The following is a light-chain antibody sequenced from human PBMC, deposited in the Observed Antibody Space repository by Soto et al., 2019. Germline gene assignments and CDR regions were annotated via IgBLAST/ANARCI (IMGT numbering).Light chain of an antibody. CDR3: QQYSTYPFT. J-gene: IGKJ2*01. V-gene: IGKV1-5*03. CDR1: QSISSW. CDR2: KAS. Sequence: DIQMTQSPSSLSATVGDRVTITCRASQSISSWLAWYQQKPGKAPNLLIYKASNLESGVPSRFSGSGSGTEFTLGISSLQPDDFATYYCQQYSTYPFTFGQGTNLEIK.